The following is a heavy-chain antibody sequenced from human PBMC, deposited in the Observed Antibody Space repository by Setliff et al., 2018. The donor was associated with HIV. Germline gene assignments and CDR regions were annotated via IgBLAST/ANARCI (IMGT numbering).Heavy chain of an antibody. V-gene: IGHV4-4*07. CDR3: ARGGYGSGNAYYFAD. CDR2: IQTSEGT. Sequence: NPSETLSLTCSVSGGSIRSHWSWIRQPPGKGLEWIGRIQTSEGTKYNPSLNSRVTVSIDTPKNQFSLDLTSVTAADTAVYYCARGGYGSGNAYYFADWGQGTLVTVSS. J-gene: IGHJ4*02. CDR1: GGSIRSH. D-gene: IGHD3-10*01.